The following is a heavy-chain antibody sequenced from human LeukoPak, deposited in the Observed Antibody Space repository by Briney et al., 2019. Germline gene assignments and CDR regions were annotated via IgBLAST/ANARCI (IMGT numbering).Heavy chain of an antibody. Sequence: ASVKVSCKASGYTFTGYYMHWVRQAPGQGLEWMGWINPNSGGTNYAQKFQGRVTMTRDMSISTAYMELSRLRSDDTAVYYCARVLCNWNDGMCYYYGMDVWGQGTTVTVSS. CDR1: GYTFTGYY. J-gene: IGHJ6*02. D-gene: IGHD1-20*01. CDR3: ARVLCNWNDGMCYYYGMDV. V-gene: IGHV1-2*02. CDR2: INPNSGGT.